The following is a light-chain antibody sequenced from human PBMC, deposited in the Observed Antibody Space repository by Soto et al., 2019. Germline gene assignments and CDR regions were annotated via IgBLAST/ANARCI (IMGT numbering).Light chain of an antibody. Sequence: QSVLTQPASVSGSPGQSITISCTGTSSDVGDYKYVSWYQQHPGKAPKLLIYEVSHRPAGVSNRFSGSNSGNTASLTISGLQAEDEADYYCNSYTTRITLGGFGTGTKVTVL. J-gene: IGLJ1*01. CDR2: EVS. V-gene: IGLV2-14*01. CDR1: SSDVGDYKY. CDR3: NSYTTRITLGG.